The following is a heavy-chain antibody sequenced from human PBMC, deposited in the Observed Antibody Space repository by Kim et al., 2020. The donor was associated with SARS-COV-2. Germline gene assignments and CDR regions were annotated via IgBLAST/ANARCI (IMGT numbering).Heavy chain of an antibody. CDR2: ISSSSSYT. CDR1: GFTFSDYY. V-gene: IGHV3-11*05. CDR3: ARVWFGEFHFDY. J-gene: IGHJ4*02. D-gene: IGHD3-10*01. Sequence: GGSLRLSCAASGFTFSDYYMSWIRQAPGKGLEWVSYISSSSSYTNYADSVKGRFTISRDNAKNSLYLQMNSLRAEDTAGYYCARVWFGEFHFDYWGQGTLVTVSS.